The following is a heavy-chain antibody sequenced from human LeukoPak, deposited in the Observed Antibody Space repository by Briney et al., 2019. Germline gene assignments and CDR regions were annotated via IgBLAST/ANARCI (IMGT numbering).Heavy chain of an antibody. J-gene: IGHJ4*02. Sequence: SETLSLTCTVSGGSISSGSYYWSWIRQPAGKGLEWIGRIYTSGSTNYNPSLKSRVTIPVDTSKNQFSLKLSSVTAADTAVYYCASGPRGYFDYWGQGTLVTVSS. V-gene: IGHV4-61*02. CDR1: GGSISSGSYY. D-gene: IGHD3-16*01. CDR2: IYTSGST. CDR3: ASGPRGYFDY.